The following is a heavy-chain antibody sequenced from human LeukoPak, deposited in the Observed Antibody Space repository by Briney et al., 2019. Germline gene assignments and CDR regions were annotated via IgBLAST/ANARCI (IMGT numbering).Heavy chain of an antibody. CDR2: IYYSGST. J-gene: IGHJ4*02. D-gene: IGHD1-7*01. CDR1: GGSISSLY. V-gene: IGHV4-59*11. Sequence: SETLSLTCTVSGGSISSLYRSWIRQPPGKGLEWIGYIYYSGSTNYNPSLKSRVTISVDTSKNQFSLKLSSVTAADTAVYYCARSPPESITRTMYYFDYWGQGTLVTVSS. CDR3: ARSPPESITRTMYYFDY.